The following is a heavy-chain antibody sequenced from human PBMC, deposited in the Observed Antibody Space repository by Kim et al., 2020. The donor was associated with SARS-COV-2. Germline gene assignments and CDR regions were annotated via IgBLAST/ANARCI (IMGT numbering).Heavy chain of an antibody. Sequence: SVKVSCKASGVTFSSYAISWVRQAPGQGLEWMGGIIPIFGTANYAQKFQGRVTITADKSTSTAYMELSSLRSEDTAVYYCARYIVVVPAATTPYGMDVWGQGTTVTVSS. V-gene: IGHV1-69*06. CDR2: IIPIFGTA. CDR3: ARYIVVVPAATTPYGMDV. J-gene: IGHJ6*02. D-gene: IGHD2-2*01. CDR1: GVTFSSYA.